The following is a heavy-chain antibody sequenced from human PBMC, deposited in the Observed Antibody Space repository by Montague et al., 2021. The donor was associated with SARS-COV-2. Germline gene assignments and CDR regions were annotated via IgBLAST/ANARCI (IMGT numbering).Heavy chain of an antibody. Sequence: SETLSLTCTVSGGSVSSGSYYWSWIRQPPGKELEWIGNIYYSGTTYYNPSLQSRGTISVDTSKNHLSLRLSSVTAADTAVYFCARGMIRGVTTPFDYWGQGSQVTVSS. CDR2: IYYSGTT. V-gene: IGHV4-39*02. CDR3: ARGMIRGVTTPFDY. CDR1: GGSVSSGSYY. D-gene: IGHD3-10*01. J-gene: IGHJ4*02.